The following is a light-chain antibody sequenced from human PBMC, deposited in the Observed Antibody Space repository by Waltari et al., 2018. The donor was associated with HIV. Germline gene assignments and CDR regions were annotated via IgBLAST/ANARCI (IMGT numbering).Light chain of an antibody. CDR2: YKSDSDK. CDR3: AIWYSKTLV. J-gene: IGLJ3*02. CDR1: SGINVDSYR. Sequence: QAVLTQPTSLSASPGASVRLTCALRSGINVDSYRMYWYQQKPGSLPQFLLRYKSDSDKLQGSGVPSRFSGSKDASTNAGLLVISGLQSEDEADYYCAIWYSKTLVFGGGTKLTVL. V-gene: IGLV5-39*01.